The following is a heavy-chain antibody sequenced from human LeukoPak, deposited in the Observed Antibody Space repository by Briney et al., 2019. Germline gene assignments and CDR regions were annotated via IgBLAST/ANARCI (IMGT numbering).Heavy chain of an antibody. CDR2: IYYSGST. D-gene: IGHD6-19*01. Sequence: SETLSLTCTVSGGSISSYYWSWIRQPPGKGLEWIGYIYYSGSTNYNPSLKSRVTISVDTSKNQFSLKLSSVTAADTAVYYCAKGGGSGWYWFDYWGQGTLVTVSS. J-gene: IGHJ4*02. V-gene: IGHV4-59*01. CDR1: GGSISSYY. CDR3: AKGGGSGWYWFDY.